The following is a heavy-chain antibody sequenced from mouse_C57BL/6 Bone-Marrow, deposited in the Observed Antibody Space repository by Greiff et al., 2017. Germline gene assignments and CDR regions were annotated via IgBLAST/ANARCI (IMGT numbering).Heavy chain of an antibody. J-gene: IGHJ4*01. D-gene: IGHD2-3*01. CDR2: INPGSGGT. CDR1: GYAFTNYL. Sequence: QVQLQQSGAELVRPGTSVKVSCKASGYAFTNYLIEWVKQRPGQGLEWIGVINPGSGGTNYNEKFKGKATLTADKSSSTAYMQLSSLTSEDSAVYFCEREVYDGYSYYAMDYWGQGTSVTVSS. V-gene: IGHV1-54*01. CDR3: EREVYDGYSYYAMDY.